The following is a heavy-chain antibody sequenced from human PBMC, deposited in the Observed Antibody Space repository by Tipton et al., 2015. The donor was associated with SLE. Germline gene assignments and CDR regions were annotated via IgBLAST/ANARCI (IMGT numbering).Heavy chain of an antibody. CDR2: IKGRSYGGTT. D-gene: IGHD3-10*01. CDR1: GFTFTNAW. Sequence: SLRLSCAASGFTFTNAWMNWVRQAPGKGLEWVGHIKGRSYGGTTDYAAPVKGRFTISRDDSKNTLYLQMNSLKSDDTAVYYCATVGITMDQGGFLIDYWGQGTLVTVSS. CDR3: ATVGITMDQGGFLIDY. V-gene: IGHV3-15*01. J-gene: IGHJ4*02.